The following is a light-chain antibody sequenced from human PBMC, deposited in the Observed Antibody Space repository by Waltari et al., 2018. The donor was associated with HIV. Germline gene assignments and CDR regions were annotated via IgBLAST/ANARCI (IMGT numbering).Light chain of an antibody. Sequence: QSALTQPASVSGSPGQSITISCAGTGAEIGAYNYVAWYQKLPDSVPKLIIYDVTSRPSGISDRFSASKSGNVASLTISGLQAEDEGDYYCSSYTTFNTVIFGGGTKLTVL. J-gene: IGLJ2*01. CDR1: GAEIGAYNY. CDR3: SSYTTFNTVI. V-gene: IGLV2-14*03. CDR2: DVT.